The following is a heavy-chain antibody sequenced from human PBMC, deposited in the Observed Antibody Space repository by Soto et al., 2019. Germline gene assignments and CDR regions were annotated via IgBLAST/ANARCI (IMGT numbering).Heavy chain of an antibody. V-gene: IGHV3-30-3*01. D-gene: IGHD3-22*01. J-gene: IGHJ3*02. Sequence: QVQLVESGGGVVQPGRSLRLSCAASGFTFSSYAMHWVRQAPGKGLEWVAVISYDGSNKYYADSVKGRFTISRDNSKNTLYLQMNSLRAEDTAVYYCAREEWIDYYHSSGYYYNAFDIWGQGTMVTVSS. CDR3: AREEWIDYYHSSGYYYNAFDI. CDR2: ISYDGSNK. CDR1: GFTFSSYA.